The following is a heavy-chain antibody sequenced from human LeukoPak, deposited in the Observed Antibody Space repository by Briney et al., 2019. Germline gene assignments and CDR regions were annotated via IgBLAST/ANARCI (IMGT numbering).Heavy chain of an antibody. J-gene: IGHJ5*02. D-gene: IGHD6-13*01. Sequence: GASVKVSCKASGYTFTGYYMHWVRQAPGQGLEWMGRINPNSGGTNYAQKFQGRVTMTRDTSISTAYMELSRLRSDDTAVYYCARTHSSSWYENWFDPWGREPWSPSPQ. CDR2: INPNSGGT. CDR3: ARTHSSSWYENWFDP. CDR1: GYTFTGYY. V-gene: IGHV1-2*06.